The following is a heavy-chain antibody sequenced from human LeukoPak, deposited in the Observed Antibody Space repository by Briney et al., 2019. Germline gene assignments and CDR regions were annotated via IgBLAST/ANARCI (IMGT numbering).Heavy chain of an antibody. D-gene: IGHD3-10*01. CDR2: IRSKAYGGTT. CDR3: TRDMAYVGGVGMDV. J-gene: IGHJ6*02. V-gene: IGHV3-49*04. Sequence: PGGSLRLSCAASGFTFSSYAMSWVRQAPGKGLEWVGFIRSKAYGGTTEYAASVKGRFTISRDDSKSIAYLQMNSLKTEDTAVYYCTRDMAYVGGVGMDVWGQGTTVTVSS. CDR1: GFTFSSYA.